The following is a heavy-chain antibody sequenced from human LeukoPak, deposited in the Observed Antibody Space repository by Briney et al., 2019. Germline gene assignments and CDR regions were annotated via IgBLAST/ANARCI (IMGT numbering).Heavy chain of an antibody. J-gene: IGHJ2*01. CDR3: ARPFQPRYFDRHWYFDL. CDR2: IYYSGST. D-gene: IGHD3-9*01. Sequence: PGGSLRLSCAASVFTFSSYEMNWVRQPPGKGLEWIGSIYYSGSTYYNPSLKSRVTISVDTSKNQFSLKLSSVTAADTAVYYCARPFQPRYFDRHWYFDLWGRGTLVTVSS. CDR1: VFTFSSYE. V-gene: IGHV4-39*01.